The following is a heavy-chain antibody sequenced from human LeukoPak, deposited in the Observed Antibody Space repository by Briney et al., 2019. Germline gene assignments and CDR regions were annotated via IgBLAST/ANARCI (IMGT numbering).Heavy chain of an antibody. D-gene: IGHD3-16*01. CDR1: GYTFTSYD. J-gene: IGHJ4*02. Sequence: ASVKVSCKASGYTFTSYDINWVRQAPGQGLEWMGWVNPNSGGTNYAQKFQGRVTMTRDTSISTAYMELSRLRSDDTAVYYCARDYEQHKPFDYWGQGTLVTVSS. V-gene: IGHV1-2*02. CDR2: VNPNSGGT. CDR3: ARDYEQHKPFDY.